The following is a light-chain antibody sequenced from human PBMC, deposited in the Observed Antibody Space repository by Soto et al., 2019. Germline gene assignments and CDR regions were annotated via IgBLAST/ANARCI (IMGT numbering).Light chain of an antibody. V-gene: IGKV3-15*01. J-gene: IGKJ1*01. Sequence: EIFKTTSAAPVGESREERATPSRRASQSVRNNLAWYQQKPGQAPRLLIYGAYTRAPGIPARFSGSGSGTEFTLTISSLQSEDFAVYYCHQYNIWPPWTFGQGAKV. CDR1: QSVRNN. CDR3: HQYNIWPPWT. CDR2: GAY.